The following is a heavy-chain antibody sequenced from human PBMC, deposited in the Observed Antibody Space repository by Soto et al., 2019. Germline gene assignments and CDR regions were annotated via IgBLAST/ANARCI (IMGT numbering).Heavy chain of an antibody. J-gene: IGHJ6*02. CDR1: GYSFSNNW. CDR3: ARHKGDYGMDV. Sequence: PGESLKISCKGSGYSFSNNWIGWVRQMPGKGLEWMGIIYPDDSETRYSPSFQGQVTISADKSNNTAYLQWSSLKASDTAMYYCARHKGDYGMDVWGQGTTVTVYS. V-gene: IGHV5-51*01. D-gene: IGHD3-10*01. CDR2: IYPDDSET.